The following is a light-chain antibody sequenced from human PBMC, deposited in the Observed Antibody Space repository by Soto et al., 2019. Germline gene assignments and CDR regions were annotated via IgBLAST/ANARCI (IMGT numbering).Light chain of an antibody. CDR2: AST. V-gene: IGLV1-40*01. CDR3: QSYDNSLTAHV. J-gene: IGLJ1*01. CDR1: SSNIGAGYD. Sequence: QSVLTQPPSVSGAPGQRVTISCTGISSNIGAGYDVHWYQQFPGVAPKLLIYASTDRPSGVPDRFSGSKSGASASLAITDLQPEDEADYYCQSYDNSLTAHVFGSGTKVTVL.